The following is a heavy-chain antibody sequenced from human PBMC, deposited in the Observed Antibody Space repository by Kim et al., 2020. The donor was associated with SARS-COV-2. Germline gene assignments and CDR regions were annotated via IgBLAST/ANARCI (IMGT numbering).Heavy chain of an antibody. V-gene: IGHV4-59*12. CDR1: GGSISSYY. D-gene: IGHD6-19*01. Sequence: SESLSLTCNASGGSISSYYWSWIRQTPGKALEWIGHIYYSGSTNYTHSLKCRDTMSIVTSKNQISPKLHPVTAANTAESDSARDSASARYSGEGAWGTGT. CDR2: IYYSGST. CDR3: ARDSASARYSGEGA. J-gene: IGHJ6*03.